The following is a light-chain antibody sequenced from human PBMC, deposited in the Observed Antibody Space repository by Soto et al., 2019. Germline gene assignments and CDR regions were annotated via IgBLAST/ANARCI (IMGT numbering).Light chain of an antibody. Sequence: QAALTQPASVSGSPGQSITISCAGTSSDIGGYNLVSWYQQHPGKAPKLMIYEGSKRPSGVSTRFSGSKSGNTASLTISGLQAEDEADYYCCSYAGSTTWVFGEGTKLTVL. CDR1: SSDIGGYNL. J-gene: IGLJ3*02. CDR3: CSYAGSTTWV. V-gene: IGLV2-23*01. CDR2: EGS.